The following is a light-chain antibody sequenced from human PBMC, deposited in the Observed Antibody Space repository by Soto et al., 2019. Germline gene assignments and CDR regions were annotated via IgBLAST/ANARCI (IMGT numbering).Light chain of an antibody. CDR3: QQRGTWPLT. CDR1: QSVSSY. CDR2: DAS. Sequence: EIVLTQSPATLSLSPGERATLSCRASQSVSSYLAWYQQKPGQAPRLLIYDASNRATGIPARFSGSGSGTDFTLTISSLEPEDFAVYYGQQRGTWPLTFGPGTKVDIK. V-gene: IGKV3-11*01. J-gene: IGKJ3*01.